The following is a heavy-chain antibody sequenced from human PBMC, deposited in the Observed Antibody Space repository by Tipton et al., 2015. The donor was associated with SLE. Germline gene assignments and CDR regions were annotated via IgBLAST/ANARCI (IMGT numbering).Heavy chain of an antibody. D-gene: IGHD3-3*01. CDR3: ARGRSGYDY. J-gene: IGHJ4*02. CDR2: IYYSGST. CDR1: GVSISSHY. Sequence: TLSLTCTVSGVSISSHYWSWIRQPPGKGLEWIGYIYYSGSTNYNPSLKSRVTISVDTSKNQFSPKLSSVTAADTAVYYCARGRSGYDYWGQGTLVTVSS. V-gene: IGHV4-59*11.